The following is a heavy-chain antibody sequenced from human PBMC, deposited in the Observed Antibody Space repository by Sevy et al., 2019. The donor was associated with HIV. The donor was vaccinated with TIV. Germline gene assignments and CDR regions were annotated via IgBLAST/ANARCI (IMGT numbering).Heavy chain of an antibody. V-gene: IGHV4-34*01. CDR1: GGSFSGYY. J-gene: IGHJ6*02. Sequence: SETLSLTCAVYGGSFSGYYWCWIRQPPGKGLEWIGEINHSGSTNYNPSLKSRVTISVDTSKNQFSLKLSSVTAADTAVYYCARGGAAAGITYYYYYGMGVWGQWTTVTVSS. CDR2: INHSGST. CDR3: ARGGAAAGITYYYYYGMGV. D-gene: IGHD6-13*01.